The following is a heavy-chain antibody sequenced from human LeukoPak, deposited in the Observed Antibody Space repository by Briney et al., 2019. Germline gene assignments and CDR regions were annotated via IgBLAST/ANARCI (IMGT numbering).Heavy chain of an antibody. CDR3: ATFAANDGDYDVAYFDH. CDR2: FDPEDGQI. D-gene: IGHD4-17*01. V-gene: IGHV1-24*01. J-gene: IGHJ4*02. CDR1: GKTFAELS. Sequence: ASVKVSCKVSGKTFAELSMHWVRQAPGQGLEWMGGFDPEDGQIIYPQKFQDRVTMTEDTSADTAYMYVSSLKSDDTAVYYCATFAANDGDYDVAYFDHWGQGTLVTVSS.